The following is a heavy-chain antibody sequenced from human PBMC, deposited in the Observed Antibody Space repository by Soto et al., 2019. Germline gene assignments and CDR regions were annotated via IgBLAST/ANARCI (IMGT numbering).Heavy chain of an antibody. Sequence: QVQLVESGGGVIQPGGSLRLSCAASGFVFSDYGIQWVRQAPGKGLEWVAVISYDGSAKIYADSVKGRFTISRDNSKNTLYLQMDSLRIEDTAVYFCAKEYRRVNSFWLFDLWGRGTLVTVSS. J-gene: IGHJ2*01. CDR3: AKEYRRVNSFWLFDL. D-gene: IGHD5-12*01. CDR2: ISYDGSAK. CDR1: GFVFSDYG. V-gene: IGHV3-30*18.